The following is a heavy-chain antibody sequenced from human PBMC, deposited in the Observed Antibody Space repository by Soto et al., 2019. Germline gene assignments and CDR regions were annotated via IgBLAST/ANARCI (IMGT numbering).Heavy chain of an antibody. J-gene: IGHJ4*02. V-gene: IGHV1-24*01. D-gene: IGHD3-22*01. Sequence: GASVKVSCKVSGYTLTELSMHWVRQAPGKGLEWMGGFDPEDGETIYAQKFQGRVTMTEDTSTDTAYMELSSLRSEDTAVYYCATVGYYDSSRYFDYWGQGTLVTVSS. CDR3: ATVGYYDSSRYFDY. CDR1: GYTLTELS. CDR2: FDPEDGET.